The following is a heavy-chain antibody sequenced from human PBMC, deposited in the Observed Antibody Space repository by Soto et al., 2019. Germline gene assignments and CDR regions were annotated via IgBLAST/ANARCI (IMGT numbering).Heavy chain of an antibody. CDR2: IYGHGNE. D-gene: IGHD1-26*01. CDR1: GFSLTTSAAG. Sequence: QITLKESGPPLVKPTQTLTLTCSFSGFSLTTSAAGVGWIRQTPGKALEWLAVIYGHGNERYNPSLKNRLTIKKDTAKNQVVLTMTNMDPVDTATYYSAHKSYSGTYYYDYWGQGTLVTVSS. J-gene: IGHJ4*02. CDR3: AHKSYSGTYYYDY. V-gene: IGHV2-5*01.